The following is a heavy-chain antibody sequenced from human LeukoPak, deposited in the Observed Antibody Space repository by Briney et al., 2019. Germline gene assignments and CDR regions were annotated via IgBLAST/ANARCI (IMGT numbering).Heavy chain of an antibody. V-gene: IGHV3-7*01. D-gene: IGHD3-16*01. Sequence: GGSLRLSCAASGFTFSSYAMSWVRQAPGQGLEWVASMNQGGSAIRYVDSVKGRFIISRDNAKNSLSLQMNSLRAEDTAMYYCARLLGEATIYDLWGQGTLVTVSS. CDR1: GFTFSSYA. J-gene: IGHJ5*02. CDR2: MNQGGSAI. CDR3: ARLLGEATIYDL.